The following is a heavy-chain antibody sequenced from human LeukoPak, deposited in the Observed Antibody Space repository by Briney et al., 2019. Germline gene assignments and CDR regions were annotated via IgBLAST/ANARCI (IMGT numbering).Heavy chain of an antibody. Sequence: GGSLRLSCAASGFTFNTYGMSWVRQAPGEGLEWVSSISGSGGTTYYADSVKGRLTISRDNSKNTLYLQMNSLRAEDTAVYYCAKSGSYSSAWYAGDWFDPWGQGTLVTVSS. V-gene: IGHV3-23*01. J-gene: IGHJ5*02. D-gene: IGHD6-19*01. CDR3: AKSGSYSSAWYAGDWFDP. CDR1: GFTFNTYG. CDR2: ISGSGGTT.